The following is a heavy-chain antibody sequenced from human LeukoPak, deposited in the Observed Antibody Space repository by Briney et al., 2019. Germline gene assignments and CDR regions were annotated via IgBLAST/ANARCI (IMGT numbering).Heavy chain of an antibody. CDR1: GHTSTTYA. V-gene: IGHV1-3*01. D-gene: IGHD6-19*01. Sequence: ASVKVSCKASGHTSTTYAIHWVRQAPGQGLEWMGWINAGNGNIKYSQKLQGRVTITGDTSASTAYMELSRLRSDDTAVYYCATLAVAGNYYGMDVWGQGTTVTVSS. CDR2: INAGNGNI. CDR3: ATLAVAGNYYGMDV. J-gene: IGHJ6*02.